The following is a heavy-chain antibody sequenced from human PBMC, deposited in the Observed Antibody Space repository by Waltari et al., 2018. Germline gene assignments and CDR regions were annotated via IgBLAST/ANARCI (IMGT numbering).Heavy chain of an antibody. Sequence: EVQLVESGGGLVQPGGSLRLSCAASGFIFSNYWMHWVRQAPGKGLVSVSHLNPDGTITGSADFVKGRFTISRDNAKNTLFLQMDSLTAEDTAVYYCVLYSSSFLGDCWGQGTLVTVSS. CDR1: GFIFSNYW. V-gene: IGHV3-74*01. D-gene: IGHD6-13*01. CDR3: VLYSSSFLGDC. CDR2: LNPDGTIT. J-gene: IGHJ4*02.